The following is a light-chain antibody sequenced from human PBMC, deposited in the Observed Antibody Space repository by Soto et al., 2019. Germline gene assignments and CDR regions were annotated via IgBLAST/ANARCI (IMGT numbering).Light chain of an antibody. CDR3: SSNGGRNGGV. J-gene: IGLJ2*01. Sequence: QSALTQPPSASGSPGQSVTISCTGTSSDVGGYNSVSWYQQHPGKAPKLMIYEVSERPSGVPDRFSCSKSGNTAPLTVSGVQAVDEADYYCSSNGGRNGGVFGGGTKLTVL. CDR2: EVS. CDR1: SSDVGGYNS. V-gene: IGLV2-8*01.